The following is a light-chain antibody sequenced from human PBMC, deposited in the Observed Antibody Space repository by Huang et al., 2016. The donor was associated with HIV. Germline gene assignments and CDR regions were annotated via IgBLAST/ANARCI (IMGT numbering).Light chain of an antibody. CDR1: QSVRDK. J-gene: IGKJ4*01. CDR2: ATS. V-gene: IGKV3-15*01. CDR3: QQYESWPPLT. Sequence: EIVMTQSPDTLSVSPGERATLSCRACQSVRDKFAWYQQKPGQAPRLLLHATSTRAAGVPARFSGSGSGTEFTLTISSLQSEDCGVYYCQQYESWPPLTFGGGTKVEIK.